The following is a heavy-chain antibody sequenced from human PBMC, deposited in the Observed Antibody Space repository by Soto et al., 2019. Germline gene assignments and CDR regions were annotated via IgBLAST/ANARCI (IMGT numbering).Heavy chain of an antibody. CDR2: INPSGGST. Sequence: QVQLVQSGAEVKKPGASVKASCKASGYTLTSYYMHWVRQAPGQGLEWMGIINPSGGSTSYAQKFQGRVTMTRDTSTSTVYLELSSLRSEDTAVYYCARSGGTGAFDIWGQGTMVTVSS. V-gene: IGHV1-46*03. CDR3: ARSGGTGAFDI. D-gene: IGHD2-15*01. J-gene: IGHJ3*02. CDR1: GYTLTSYY.